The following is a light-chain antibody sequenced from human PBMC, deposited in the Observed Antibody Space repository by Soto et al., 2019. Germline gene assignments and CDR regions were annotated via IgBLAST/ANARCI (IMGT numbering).Light chain of an antibody. Sequence: DIQMTQSPSSLSASVGDIVTITCRASQSISSYLNWYQQKPGKAPKLLIYAASSLQSGVPSRFSGSGSGTDFTLTISSLQPADFATYYCQQRYSTPWTFGQGTKVEIK. J-gene: IGKJ1*01. CDR2: AAS. CDR1: QSISSY. CDR3: QQRYSTPWT. V-gene: IGKV1-39*01.